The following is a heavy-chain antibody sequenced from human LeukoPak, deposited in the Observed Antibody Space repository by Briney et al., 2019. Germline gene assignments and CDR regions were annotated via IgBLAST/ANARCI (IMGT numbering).Heavy chain of an antibody. CDR2: INHSGST. V-gene: IGHV4-34*01. D-gene: IGHD3-22*01. CDR3: ARGRLYDSSGYSIDY. J-gene: IGHJ4*02. CDR1: GGSISGYY. Sequence: SETLSLTCAVYGGSISGYYWSWIRQPPGKGLEWIGEINHSGSTNYNPSLKSRVTISVDTSKNQFSLKLSSVTAADTAVYYCARGRLYDSSGYSIDYWGQGTLVTVSS.